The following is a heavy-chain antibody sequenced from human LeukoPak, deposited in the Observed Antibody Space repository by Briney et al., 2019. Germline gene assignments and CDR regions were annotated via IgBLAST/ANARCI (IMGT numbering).Heavy chain of an antibody. J-gene: IGHJ4*02. D-gene: IGHD3-10*01. CDR2: ISYDGSNK. CDR3: AKVGETPYYFDY. V-gene: IGHV3-30*18. CDR1: GFTFSSYG. Sequence: GGSLRLSCVASGFTFSSYGMHWVRQAPGKGLEWVAVISYDGSNKHQADSVKGRFTISRDNSKNTLYLQMNSLRVDDTAVYYCAKVGETPYYFDYWGQGTLVTVSS.